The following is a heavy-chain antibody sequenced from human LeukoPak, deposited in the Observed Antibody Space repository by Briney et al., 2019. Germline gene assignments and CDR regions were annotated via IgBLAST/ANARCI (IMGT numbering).Heavy chain of an antibody. Sequence: SETLSLTCAVYGGSFSGYYWSWIRQPPGKGLEWIGEINHSGSTNYNPSLKSRVTISVDTFKNQFSLKLSSVTAADTAVYYCARDDSSGYYLLSIWGQGTMVTVSS. D-gene: IGHD3-22*01. CDR3: ARDDSSGYYLLSI. J-gene: IGHJ3*02. CDR1: GGSFSGYY. V-gene: IGHV4-34*01. CDR2: INHSGST.